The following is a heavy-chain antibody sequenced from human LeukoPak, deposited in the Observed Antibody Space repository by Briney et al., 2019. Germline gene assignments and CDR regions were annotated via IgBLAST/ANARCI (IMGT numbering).Heavy chain of an antibody. CDR1: DDSITLYD. CDR2: VDHTGST. J-gene: IGHJ4*02. Sequence: PSETLSLTCTFSDDSITLYDWTWIRQPLGKGLEWIEYVDHTGSTNFNPSLNGRVTISVDTSKNQFSLKLSSVTATDTAVYYCARSGSGYLRYYFDYWGQGTLVTVSS. D-gene: IGHD5-12*01. V-gene: IGHV4-59*12. CDR3: ARSGSGYLRYYFDY.